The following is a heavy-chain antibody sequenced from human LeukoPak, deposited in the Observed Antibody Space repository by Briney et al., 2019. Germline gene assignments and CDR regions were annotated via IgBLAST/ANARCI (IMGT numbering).Heavy chain of an antibody. CDR3: AKDRNQYFDPNFDY. Sequence: GGSMRLSCVASGFTFRSYAMSWVRQAPGKGLEWVSAVTRNGDTTCYADSVKGRFTISRDNSKNTLYLQMNSLRAEDTAVYYCAKDRNQYFDPNFDYWGQGTLVTVSS. D-gene: IGHD3-9*01. J-gene: IGHJ4*02. V-gene: IGHV3-23*01. CDR1: GFTFRSYA. CDR2: VTRNGDTT.